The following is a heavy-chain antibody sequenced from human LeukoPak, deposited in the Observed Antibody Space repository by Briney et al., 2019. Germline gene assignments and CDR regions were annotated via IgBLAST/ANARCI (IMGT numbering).Heavy chain of an antibody. CDR1: GFTFRRYY. V-gene: IGHV3-7*01. Sequence: GGSLRLSCADSGFTFRRYYMSWLRQAQGKGLEWVANINLDGSEVYYVDSVKGRFTISRDNAKNSLYLQMNSLRAEDTAVYYCAREAMASFDYWGRGTLVTVSS. D-gene: IGHD5-24*01. J-gene: IGHJ4*02. CDR3: AREAMASFDY. CDR2: INLDGSEV.